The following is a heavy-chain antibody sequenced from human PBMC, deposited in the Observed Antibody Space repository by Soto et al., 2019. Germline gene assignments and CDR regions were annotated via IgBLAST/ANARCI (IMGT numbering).Heavy chain of an antibody. Sequence: HFAHQPTGKGMQRVSTLVTAGDTYYAVSVKGRFTICRDNAKNSLSLQMNIRRAGDTAVYFCERGQEVSAHFFYYQRQGTQFSVSS. V-gene: IGHV3-13*01. CDR3: ERGQEVSAHFFYY. D-gene: IGHD1-26*01. CDR2: LVTAGDT. J-gene: IGHJ4*02.